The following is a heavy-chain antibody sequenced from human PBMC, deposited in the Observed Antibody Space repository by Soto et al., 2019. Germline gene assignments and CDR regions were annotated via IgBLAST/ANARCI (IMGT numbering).Heavy chain of an antibody. J-gene: IGHJ2*01. CDR3: ARGPYCGGDCYLWYFDL. Sequence: EVQLVESGGGLVQPGGSLRLSCAASGFTFSSYSMNWVRQAPGKGLEWVSYISSSSSTIYYADSVKGRFTISRDNAKNSLYLQMNSLSAEDTAVYYCARGPYCGGDCYLWYFDLWGRGTLVTVSS. V-gene: IGHV3-48*01. CDR1: GFTFSSYS. CDR2: ISSSSSTI. D-gene: IGHD2-21*01.